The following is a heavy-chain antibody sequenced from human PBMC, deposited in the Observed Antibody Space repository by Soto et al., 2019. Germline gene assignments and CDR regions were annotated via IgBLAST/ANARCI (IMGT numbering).Heavy chain of an antibody. CDR3: ARDLSWAFDH. V-gene: IGHV3-48*02. J-gene: IGHJ4*02. Sequence: GGSLRLSCAASGFSFRDHSMNWVRQAPGKGLEWISYIRGTTTISYADPVKGRFTISRDNAENSLYLQMNSLRDEDTAVYYCARDLSWAFDHWGQGALVTVSS. D-gene: IGHD6-13*01. CDR1: GFSFRDHS. CDR2: IRGTTTI.